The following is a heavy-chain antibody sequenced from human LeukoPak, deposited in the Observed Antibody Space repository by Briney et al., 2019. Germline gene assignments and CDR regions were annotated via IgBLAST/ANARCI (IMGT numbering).Heavy chain of an antibody. D-gene: IGHD3-3*01. CDR2: ISGSGGSS. Sequence: GGPLRLSCAASGFTFSSYAMSWVRQAPGKGLEWVSAISGSGGSSYYADSVKGRFTISRDNSKNTLYLQMNSLRAEDTAVYYCAKTPSQPYDFWSGYSRGDYWGQGTLVTVSS. CDR3: AKTPSQPYDFWSGYSRGDY. J-gene: IGHJ4*02. V-gene: IGHV3-23*01. CDR1: GFTFSSYA.